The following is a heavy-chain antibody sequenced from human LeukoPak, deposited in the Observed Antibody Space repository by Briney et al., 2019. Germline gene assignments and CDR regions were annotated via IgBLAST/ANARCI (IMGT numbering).Heavy chain of an antibody. V-gene: IGHV4-4*09. Sequence: PSETLSLTCAVSGGSIRDYQWSWIRQPPGKGLEWIGHINTNGRTDYNPSLRSRLTFSVDTSRDQFSLKLSSVTGADTAMYYCATSYDYKAAPFDLWGQGTLVTVSS. CDR2: INTNGRT. D-gene: IGHD5-12*01. J-gene: IGHJ4*02. CDR3: ATSYDYKAAPFDL. CDR1: GGSIRDYQ.